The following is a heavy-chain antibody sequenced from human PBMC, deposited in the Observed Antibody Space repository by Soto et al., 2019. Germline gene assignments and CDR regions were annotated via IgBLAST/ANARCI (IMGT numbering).Heavy chain of an antibody. D-gene: IGHD3-22*01. CDR2: IFYSGGT. Sequence: SETLSLTCTVSGGSILDSTYYWAWIRQSPGKGLEWIGTIFYSGGTFYTPSLKSRVTMSVDTSNNQFSLKLSSVTAADTTVYYSARQASGYYYGWFDPWGQGTLVNVSS. V-gene: IGHV4-39*01. CDR1: GGSILDSTYY. CDR3: ARQASGYYYGWFDP. J-gene: IGHJ5*02.